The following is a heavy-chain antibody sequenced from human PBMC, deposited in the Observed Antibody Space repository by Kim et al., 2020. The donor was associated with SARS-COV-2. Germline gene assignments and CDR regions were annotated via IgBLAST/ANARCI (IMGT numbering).Heavy chain of an antibody. J-gene: IGHJ3*02. CDR2: INPISGGT. D-gene: IGHD5-18*01. CDR3: ARGGYSDTRGSNDAFDI. Sequence: ASVKVSCKASGYSFTGYYIHWVRQAPGQGLEWMGRINPISGGTNYAQKFQGRVTMTRDTSITTAYMELSSLRSDDTVVYYCARGGYSDTRGSNDAFDIWGQETKVTVSS. V-gene: IGHV1-2*05. CDR1: GYSFTGYY.